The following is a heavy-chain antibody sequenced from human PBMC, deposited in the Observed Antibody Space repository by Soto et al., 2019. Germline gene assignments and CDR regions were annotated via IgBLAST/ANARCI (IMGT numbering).Heavy chain of an antibody. V-gene: IGHV1-2*04. Sequence: ASVKVSCKASGYTFTGYYMHWVRQAPGQGLEWMGWINPNSGGTNYAQKFQGWVTMTRDTSISTAYMELSRLRSDDTAVYYCARELGGLVCSGGSCYSGKDYYGMDVWGQGTTVTVSS. D-gene: IGHD2-15*01. J-gene: IGHJ6*02. CDR1: GYTFTGYY. CDR2: INPNSGGT. CDR3: ARELGGLVCSGGSCYSGKDYYGMDV.